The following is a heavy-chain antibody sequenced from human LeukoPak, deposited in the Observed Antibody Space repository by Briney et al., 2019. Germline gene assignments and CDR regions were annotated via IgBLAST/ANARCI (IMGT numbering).Heavy chain of an antibody. D-gene: IGHD4-11*01. CDR2: INPNTGST. J-gene: IGHJ4*02. Sequence: ASVNVSCKASGYIFTSYYMHWVRQAPGQGLEWMGWINPNTGSTNFAQKFQGRVAMMRATSITTFYMELNSLRSDDTAVYYCARSVSISPMFDYWGQGTLIPVSS. CDR1: GYIFTSYY. V-gene: IGHV1-2*02. CDR3: ARSVSISPMFDY.